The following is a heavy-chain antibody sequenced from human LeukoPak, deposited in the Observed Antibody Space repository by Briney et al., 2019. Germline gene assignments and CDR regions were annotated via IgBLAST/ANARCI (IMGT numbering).Heavy chain of an antibody. CDR3: ARAVAARNHLYYYYYGVDV. D-gene: IGHD6-6*01. J-gene: IGHJ6*02. CDR1: GGSISSGGYY. CDR2: IYYSGST. Sequence: PSETLSLTCTVSGGSISSGGYYWSWIRQHPGKGLEWIGYIYYSGSTYYNPSLKSRVTISVDTSKNQFSLKLSSVTAADTAVYYCARAVAARNHLYYYYYGVDVWGQGTTVTVSS. V-gene: IGHV4-31*03.